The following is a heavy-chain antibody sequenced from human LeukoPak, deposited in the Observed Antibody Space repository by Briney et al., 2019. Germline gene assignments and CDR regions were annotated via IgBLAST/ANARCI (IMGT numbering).Heavy chain of an antibody. J-gene: IGHJ4*02. CDR1: GFTFSSYA. CDR3: AKEVIVGVSFDY. V-gene: IGHV3-23*01. Sequence: GGSLRLSCAASGFTFSSYAMSWVRQAPGKGLEWVAAISGSGGSTYYADSVKGRFTSSRDNFKNTLYLQMNSLRAEDTAVYYCAKEVIVGVSFDYWGQGTLVTVSP. D-gene: IGHD1-26*01. CDR2: ISGSGGST.